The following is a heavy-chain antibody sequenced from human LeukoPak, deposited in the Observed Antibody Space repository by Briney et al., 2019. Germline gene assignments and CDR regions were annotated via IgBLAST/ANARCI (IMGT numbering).Heavy chain of an antibody. CDR3: ARDHGYSYGLYFDL. CDR2: IWYDGSNK. D-gene: IGHD5-18*01. V-gene: IGHV3-33*01. Sequence: GGSLRLSCAASGFTFSSYGMHWVRQAPGKGLEWVAVIWYDGSNKYYADSVKGRFTISRDNSKNTLYLQMNSLRAEDTAVYYCARDHGYSYGLYFDLWGRGTLVTVSS. CDR1: GFTFSSYG. J-gene: IGHJ2*01.